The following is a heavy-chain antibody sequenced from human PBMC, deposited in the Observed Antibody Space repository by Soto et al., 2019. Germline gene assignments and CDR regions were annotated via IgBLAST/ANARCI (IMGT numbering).Heavy chain of an antibody. Sequence: SQTLSLTCAISGDRVSSNSAAWNWIRQSPSRGLEWLGRTYYRSKWYNDYAVSVKSRITINPDTSKNQFSLQLNSVTPEDTAVYYCARTLITMVRGNWFDPWGQGTLVTVSS. CDR2: TYYRSKWYN. V-gene: IGHV6-1*01. J-gene: IGHJ5*02. CDR1: GDRVSSNSAA. D-gene: IGHD3-10*01. CDR3: ARTLITMVRGNWFDP.